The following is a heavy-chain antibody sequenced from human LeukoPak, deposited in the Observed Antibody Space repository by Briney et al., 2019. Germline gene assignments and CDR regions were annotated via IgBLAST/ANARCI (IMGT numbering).Heavy chain of an antibody. D-gene: IGHD3-10*01. V-gene: IGHV3-53*01. Sequence: GGSLRLSCAASGFTVSSNYMSWVRQAPGKGLEWVSVIYSGGNTYYADSVKGRFTISRDNSKNTLYLQMNSLRAEDTAVYYCAKDSRRSYYNNPHSRYYFDYWGQGTLVTVSS. CDR1: GFTVSSNY. J-gene: IGHJ4*02. CDR3: AKDSRRSYYNNPHSRYYFDY. CDR2: IYSGGNT.